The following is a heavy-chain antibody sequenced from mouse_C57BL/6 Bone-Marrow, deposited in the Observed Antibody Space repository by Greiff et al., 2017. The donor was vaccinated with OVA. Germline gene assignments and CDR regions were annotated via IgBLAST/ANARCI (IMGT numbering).Heavy chain of an antibody. CDR2: ISSGGDYI. V-gene: IGHV5-9-1*02. D-gene: IGHD2-4*01. Sequence: EVQLVESGEGLVKPGGSLKLSCAASGFTFSSYAMSWVRQTPEKRLEWVAYISSGGDYIYYADTVKGRFTISRDNARNTLYLQMSSLKSEDTAMYYCTRETMITTKRYYFDYWGQGTTLTVSS. CDR1: GFTFSSYA. CDR3: TRETMITTKRYYFDY. J-gene: IGHJ2*01.